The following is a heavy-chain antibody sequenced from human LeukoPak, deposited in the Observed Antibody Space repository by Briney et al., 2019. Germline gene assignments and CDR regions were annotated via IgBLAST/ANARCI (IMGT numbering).Heavy chain of an antibody. D-gene: IGHD6-13*01. CDR1: GLTVSSNY. Sequence: PGGSLRLSCAASGLTVSSNYMNWVRQAPGKGLEWVSVIYAGGTTYYADSVKGRFTISRDNSKNTLFLQMNSLRAEDTAVYYCGRQLRVGTAAGFDYWGRGTLVTVSS. CDR3: GRQLRVGTAAGFDY. CDR2: IYAGGTT. V-gene: IGHV3-53*01. J-gene: IGHJ4*01.